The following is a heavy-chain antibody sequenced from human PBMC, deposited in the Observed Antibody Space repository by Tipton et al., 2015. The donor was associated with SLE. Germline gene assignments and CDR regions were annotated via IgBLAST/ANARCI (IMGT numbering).Heavy chain of an antibody. J-gene: IGHJ4*02. CDR3: AGTPWLIRFEY. D-gene: IGHD6-19*01. CDR2: IYTSGST. V-gene: IGHV4-61*09. CDR1: GFSISSGYY. Sequence: TLSLTCVVSGFSISSGYYWGWFRQPPGKGLEWIGYIYTSGSTNYNPSLKSRVTISVDTSKNQFSLKLSSMTAADTAVYYCAGTPWLIRFEYWGQGTLVNVSP.